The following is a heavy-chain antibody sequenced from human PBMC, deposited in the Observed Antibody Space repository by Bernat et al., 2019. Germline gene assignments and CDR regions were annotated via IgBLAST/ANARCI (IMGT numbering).Heavy chain of an antibody. CDR3: ARDSAGLDY. V-gene: IGHV3-74*01. D-gene: IGHD3-10*01. CDR1: GFTFNNYW. CDR2: IDYDGTTA. J-gene: IGHJ4*02. Sequence: EVHLVESGGGFVQPGGSLRLSCAASGFTFNNYWMHWVRHAPGKGLVWVSRIDYDGTTAHYADSVKGRLTISRDKAKMTVYLQMNSLRAEETAVYYCARDSAGLDYWGQGTPVTVSS.